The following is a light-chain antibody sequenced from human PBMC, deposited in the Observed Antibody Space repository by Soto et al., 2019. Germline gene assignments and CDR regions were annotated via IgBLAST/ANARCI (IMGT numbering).Light chain of an antibody. CDR1: QSVSSN. V-gene: IGKV3-15*01. Sequence: VMTQSPTTLSVSLGDRATLSCMASQSVSSNLAWYQQKPGQAPRLLIYGASTRATGIPARFSGSGSGTEFTLTISSLQSEDFAVYSCQQYNNWPLTFGGGTKVDIK. J-gene: IGKJ4*01. CDR3: QQYNNWPLT. CDR2: GAS.